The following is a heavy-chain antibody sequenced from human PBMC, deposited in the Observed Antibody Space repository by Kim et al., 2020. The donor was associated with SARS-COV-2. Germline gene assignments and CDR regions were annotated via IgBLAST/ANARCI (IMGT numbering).Heavy chain of an antibody. CDR3: ARDRRIAAAGSRTLNWFDP. CDR2: IYHSGST. D-gene: IGHD6-13*01. Sequence: SETLSLTCAVSGGSISSSNWWSWVRQPPGKGLEWIGEIYHSGSTNYNPSLKSRVTISVDKSKNQFSLKLSSVTAADTAVYYCARDRRIAAAGSRTLNWFDPWGQGTLVTVSS. J-gene: IGHJ5*02. CDR1: GGSISSSNW. V-gene: IGHV4-4*02.